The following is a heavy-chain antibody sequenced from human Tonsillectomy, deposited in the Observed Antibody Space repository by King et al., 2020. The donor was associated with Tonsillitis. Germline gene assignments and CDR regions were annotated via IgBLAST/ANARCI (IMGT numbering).Heavy chain of an antibody. J-gene: IGHJ3*02. Sequence: QLQESGPGLVKPSETLSLTCTVSGGSISTYYWSWIRQPPGKGLEWIAYIYNSGSTNYNPSLKGRVTISVHTSKNQFSLKLNSVTAADTAVYYCARDGGYSSGWYDRMDAFDIWGHGTMVTVSS. V-gene: IGHV4-59*01. CDR1: GGSISTYY. CDR2: IYNSGST. D-gene: IGHD6-19*01. CDR3: ARDGGYSSGWYDRMDAFDI.